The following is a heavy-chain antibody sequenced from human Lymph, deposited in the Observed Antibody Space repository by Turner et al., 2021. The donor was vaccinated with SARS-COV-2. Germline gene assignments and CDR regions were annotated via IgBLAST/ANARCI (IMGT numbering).Heavy chain of an antibody. CDR3: ARQTVNNWVDP. CDR2: IFYRGST. CDR1: GGSMNNNY. V-gene: IGHV4-59*01. J-gene: IGHJ5*02. Sequence: QVQLQESGPRLVKPLETLSLTCTVSGGSMNNNYWSWIRQPPGKRLEWIGFIFYRGSTNYNPSLKSQVTISVDTSENQFSLKLTSVTAADTAIYYCARQTVNNWVDPWGQGTLVTVSS. D-gene: IGHD2-21*02.